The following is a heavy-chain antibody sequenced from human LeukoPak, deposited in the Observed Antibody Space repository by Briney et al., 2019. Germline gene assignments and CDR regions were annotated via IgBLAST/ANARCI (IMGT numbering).Heavy chain of an antibody. Sequence: GGSLRLSCAASGFTFSSYDMHWVRQATGKGLEWVSAIGTAGDTYYPGSVKGRFTISRENAKNSLYLQMNSLRAGDTAVYYCARVGAAGGFDYWGQGTPVTVSS. CDR3: ARVGAAGGFDY. V-gene: IGHV3-13*01. CDR2: IGTAGDT. J-gene: IGHJ4*02. D-gene: IGHD6-13*01. CDR1: GFTFSSYD.